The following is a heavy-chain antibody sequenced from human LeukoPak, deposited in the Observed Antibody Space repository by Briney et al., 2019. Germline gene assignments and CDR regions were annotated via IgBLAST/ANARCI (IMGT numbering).Heavy chain of an antibody. V-gene: IGHV4-34*01. CDR2: INHSGST. CDR1: GGSFSGYY. CDR3: ASVDTAMVTSYGMDV. Sequence: SSETLSLTCAVYGGSFSGYYWSWIRQPPGKGLEWIGEINHSGSTNYNPSLKSRVTISVDTSKNQFPLKLSSVTAADTAVYYCASVDTAMVTSYGMDVWGQGTTVTVSS. J-gene: IGHJ6*02. D-gene: IGHD5-18*01.